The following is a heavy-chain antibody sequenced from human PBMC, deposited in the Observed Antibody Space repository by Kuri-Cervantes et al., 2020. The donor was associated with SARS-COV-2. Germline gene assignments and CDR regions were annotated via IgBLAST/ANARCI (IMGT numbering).Heavy chain of an antibody. CDR3: ARVTGGVVATTYPYYYYYMDV. CDR1: GFTFDDYG. Sequence: GESLKISCAASGFTFDDYGMSWVRQAPGKGLEWVSGINWNGGSTGYADSVKGRFTISRDNAKNSLYLQMNSLRAEDTALYYCARVTGGVVATTYPYYYYYMDVWGKGTTVTVSS. V-gene: IGHV3-20*04. J-gene: IGHJ6*03. CDR2: INWNGGST. D-gene: IGHD5-12*01.